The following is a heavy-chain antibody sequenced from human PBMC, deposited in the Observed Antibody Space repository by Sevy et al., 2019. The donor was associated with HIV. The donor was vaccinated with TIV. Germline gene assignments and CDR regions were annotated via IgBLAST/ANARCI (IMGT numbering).Heavy chain of an antibody. CDR3: TRDAGYSIAWSPSDY. Sequence: GGSLRLSCAASGFTFSSYSMNWVRQAPGKGLEWVAVISSAGSNKYYADSVKGRFTISRDNPKNTLYLQMNSLRPEDTAVYYCTRDAGYSIAWSPSDYWGQGTLVTVSS. CDR2: ISSAGSNK. J-gene: IGHJ4*02. D-gene: IGHD6-19*01. CDR1: GFTFSSYS. V-gene: IGHV3-30-3*01.